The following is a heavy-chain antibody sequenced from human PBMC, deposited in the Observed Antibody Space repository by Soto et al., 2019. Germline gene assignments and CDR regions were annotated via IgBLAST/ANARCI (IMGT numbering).Heavy chain of an antibody. Sequence: GGSLRLSCAASGFTFSSYSMNWVRQAPGKGLEWVSYISSSSSTIYYADSVKGRFTISRDNAKNSLYLQMNSLRAEDTAVYYCARPLPVQLEAYYYYMDVWGKGTTVTVSS. V-gene: IGHV3-48*01. CDR1: GFTFSSYS. J-gene: IGHJ6*03. D-gene: IGHD1-1*01. CDR2: ISSSSSTI. CDR3: ARPLPVQLEAYYYYMDV.